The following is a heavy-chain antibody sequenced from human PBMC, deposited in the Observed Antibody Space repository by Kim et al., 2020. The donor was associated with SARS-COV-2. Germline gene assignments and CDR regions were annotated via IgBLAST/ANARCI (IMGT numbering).Heavy chain of an antibody. CDR3: AKDIFERAKYSSGWYIDYYDMDV. Sequence: GGSLRLSCAASGFTFDDYAMHWVRQAPGKGLEWVSGISWNSGSIGYADSVKGRFTISRDNAKNSLYLQMNSLKAEDTALYYCAKDIFERAKYSSGWYIDYYDMDVWGQRTTVTVSS. J-gene: IGHJ6*02. V-gene: IGHV3-9*01. D-gene: IGHD6-19*01. CDR2: ISWNSGSI. CDR1: GFTFDDYA.